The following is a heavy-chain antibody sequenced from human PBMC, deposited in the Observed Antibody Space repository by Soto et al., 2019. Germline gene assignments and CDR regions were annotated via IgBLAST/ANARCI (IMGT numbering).Heavy chain of an antibody. CDR2: IVVGSGNT. Sequence: MVPCKDSRFTFTSSAVQWVRQARVQRRERIGGIVVGSGNTNYAQKCQERVTLTRDMSTSTAYMELSSLGPEDTAVYYSAAGACSRPSSCPFYYSAPDLW. J-gene: IGHJ6*01. V-gene: IGHV1-58*01. CDR1: RFTFTSSA. CDR3: AAGACSRPSSCPFYYSAPDL. D-gene: IGHD2-2*01.